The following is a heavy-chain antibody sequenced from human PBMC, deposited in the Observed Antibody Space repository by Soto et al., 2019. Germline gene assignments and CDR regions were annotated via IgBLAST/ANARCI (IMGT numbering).Heavy chain of an antibody. J-gene: IGHJ6*02. CDR2: IIPVFGTP. V-gene: IGHV1-69*13. CDR1: GGTFTNYA. Sequence: QVHLVQSGAEVQKPGASVKVSCKASGGTFTNYAFSWVRQAPGQGLEWMGGIIPVFGTPDYAQKFQGRVTITADESTRTASMELSSLRSDDTAVYYCARERSVGYCITTTCPKPFYYYAMDVWGQGTTVTVSS. D-gene: IGHD2-2*01. CDR3: ARERSVGYCITTTCPKPFYYYAMDV.